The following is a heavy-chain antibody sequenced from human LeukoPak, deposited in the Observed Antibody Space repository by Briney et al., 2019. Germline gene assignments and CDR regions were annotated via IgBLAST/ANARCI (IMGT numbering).Heavy chain of an antibody. V-gene: IGHV4-59*08. CDR1: GDSTGTYF. CDR3: ARQAQYTFGYYYFDY. D-gene: IGHD5-18*01. Sequence: PSETLSLTCSVSGDSTGTYFWSWIRQPPGKGLEWVGYIHYTGNTNYNPSLKSRVTISVDTSKNQFSLNLISVTAADTAVYYCARQAQYTFGYYYFDYWGLGTLVTVSS. J-gene: IGHJ4*02. CDR2: IHYTGNT.